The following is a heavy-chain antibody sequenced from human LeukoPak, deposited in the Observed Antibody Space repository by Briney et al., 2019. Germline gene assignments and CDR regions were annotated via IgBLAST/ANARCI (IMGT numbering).Heavy chain of an antibody. Sequence: GGSLRLSCVASGFTFSSYSMNWVRQAPGKGLEWISCISSSSSYIYYADSVKGRFTISRDNAKNSVYLQMSSLRAEDTAVYYCTRAVSAADFSPGYWEEGTLVTVSS. V-gene: IGHV3-21*01. CDR1: GFTFSSYS. D-gene: IGHD3/OR15-3a*01. J-gene: IGHJ4*02. CDR2: ISSSSSYI. CDR3: TRAVSAADFSPGY.